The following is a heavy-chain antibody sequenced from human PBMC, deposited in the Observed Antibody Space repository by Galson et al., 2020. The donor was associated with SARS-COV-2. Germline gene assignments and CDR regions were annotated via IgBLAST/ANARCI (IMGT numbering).Heavy chain of an antibody. J-gene: IGHJ4*02. CDR2: ISYDGSNK. D-gene: IGHD3-22*01. CDR1: GFTFSSYA. CDR3: ARGPDDDSSGYYAYVGY. V-gene: IGHV3-30*04. Sequence: GGSLRLSCAASGFTFSSYAMHWVRQAPGKGLEWVAVISYDGSNKYYADSVKGRFTISRDNSKNTLYLQMNSLRAEDTAVYYCARGPDDDSSGYYAYVGYGCQGSLLVVSS.